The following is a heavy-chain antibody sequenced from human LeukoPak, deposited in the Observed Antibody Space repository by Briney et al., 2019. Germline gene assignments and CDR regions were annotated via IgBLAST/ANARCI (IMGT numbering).Heavy chain of an antibody. D-gene: IGHD4-23*01. CDR2: IWYDGSNK. J-gene: IGHJ4*02. CDR3: ARGRGADYGGNSGYFDY. V-gene: IGHV3-33*08. CDR1: GFTFSSYV. Sequence: GGSLRLSCAASGFTFSSYVMSWVRQAPGKGLEWVAVIWYDGSNKYYADSVKGRFTISRDNPKNTLYVQMNSLRAEDTAVYYCARGRGADYGGNSGYFDYWGQGTLVTVSS.